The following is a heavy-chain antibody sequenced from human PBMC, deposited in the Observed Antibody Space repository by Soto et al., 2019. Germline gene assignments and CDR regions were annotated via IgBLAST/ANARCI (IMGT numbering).Heavy chain of an antibody. CDR3: ARDGSGTTGDYYYGMAV. Sequence: SETLSLTCTVSGGSISSYYWSWIRQPPGKGLEWIGYIYYSGSTNYNPSLKSRVTISVDTSKNQFSLKLSSVTAADTAVYYCARDGSGTTGDYYYGMAVWGQGTTVTVSS. D-gene: IGHD1-7*01. J-gene: IGHJ6*02. V-gene: IGHV4-59*01. CDR2: IYYSGST. CDR1: GGSISSYY.